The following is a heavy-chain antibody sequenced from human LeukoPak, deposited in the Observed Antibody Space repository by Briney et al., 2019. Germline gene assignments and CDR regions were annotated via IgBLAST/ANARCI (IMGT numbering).Heavy chain of an antibody. V-gene: IGHV1-8*01. D-gene: IGHD5-24*01. CDR2: MNPNSGNT. J-gene: IGHJ4*02. Sequence: ASVKVSCKASGYTFTSYDINWVLQATGQGLEWMGWMNPNSGNTGYAQKFQGRVTMTRNTSISTAYMALSSLRSENTAVYYCASLQGGYNYYFDYWGQGTLVTVSS. CDR1: GYTFTSYD. CDR3: ASLQGGYNYYFDY.